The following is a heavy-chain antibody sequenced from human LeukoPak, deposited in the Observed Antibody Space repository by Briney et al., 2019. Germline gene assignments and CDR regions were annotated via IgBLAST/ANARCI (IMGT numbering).Heavy chain of an antibody. CDR1: GFTFDDYA. CDR3: AKGRDKYQLLSKNWFDP. Sequence: GRSLRLSCAASGFTFDDYAMHWVRQAPGKGLEWVSGISWNSGSIGYADSVKGRLTISRDNAKNSLYLQMNSLRAEDTALYYCAKGRDKYQLLSKNWFDPWGQGTLVTVSS. D-gene: IGHD2-2*01. V-gene: IGHV3-9*01. J-gene: IGHJ5*02. CDR2: ISWNSGSI.